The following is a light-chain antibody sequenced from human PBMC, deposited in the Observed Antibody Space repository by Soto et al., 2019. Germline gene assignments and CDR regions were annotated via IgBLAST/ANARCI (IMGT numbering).Light chain of an antibody. V-gene: IGKV3-20*01. CDR3: QQYCSSGT. J-gene: IGKJ1*01. Sequence: EIVLTQSPGTLSLSPGERATLSCRASQSVSNNYLAWYQQKPGQAPRLLIYGASNWATGIPDRFSGSGSGTDFTVTISRLEPEDFAVDYCQQYCSSGTFGQGTKVEIK. CDR1: QSVSNNY. CDR2: GAS.